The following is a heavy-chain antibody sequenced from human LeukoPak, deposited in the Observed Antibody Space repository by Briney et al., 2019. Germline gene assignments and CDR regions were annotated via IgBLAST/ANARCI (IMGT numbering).Heavy chain of an antibody. CDR2: SKYDGISA. V-gene: IGHV3-74*03. J-gene: IGHJ4*02. CDR3: AKSDYFDY. CDR1: GFSLSGYW. Sequence: GGSLRLSCAASGFSLSGYWMHWVRQAPGKGLVWASRSKYDGISATYADSVKGRFTVSRDNAKNMLYLQMNSLRVEDTAVYYCAKSDYFDYWGQGTLVTVSS.